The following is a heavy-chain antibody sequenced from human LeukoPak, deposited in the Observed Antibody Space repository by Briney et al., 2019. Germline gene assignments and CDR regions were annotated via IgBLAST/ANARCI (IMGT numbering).Heavy chain of an antibody. CDR2: ISHDGTT. J-gene: IGHJ4*02. CDR3: TRENRPFCPFAF. CDR1: GGSIDITNY. D-gene: IGHD2/OR15-2a*01. Sequence: SETLSLTCGVSGGSIDITNYWSWVRQAPGRGLEWIGEISHDGTTNYYSSLRSRVAMSFDRANNQFSLSLTSVTAADTAVYYCTRENRPFCPFAFWGQGVLVTVSS. V-gene: IGHV4-4*02.